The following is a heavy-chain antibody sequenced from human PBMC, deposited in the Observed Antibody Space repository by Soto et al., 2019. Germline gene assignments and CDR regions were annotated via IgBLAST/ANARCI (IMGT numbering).Heavy chain of an antibody. V-gene: IGHV1-69*13. CDR3: ARAGADSRESSSSQRYYYYMDV. CDR1: GGTFSSYA. J-gene: IGHJ6*03. D-gene: IGHD6-6*01. CDR2: IIPIFGTA. Sequence: ASVKVSCKASGGTFSSYAISWVRQAPGQGLEWMGGIIPIFGTANYAQKFQGRVTITADESTSTAYMELSSLRSEDTAVYYCARAGADSRESSSSQRYYYYMDVLGKGTTVTVSS.